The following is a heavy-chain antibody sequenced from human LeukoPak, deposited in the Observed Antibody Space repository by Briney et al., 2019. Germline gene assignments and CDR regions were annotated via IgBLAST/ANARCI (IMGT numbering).Heavy chain of an antibody. CDR1: GYTFTSYD. CDR3: ARDQDSSSLNFQH. Sequence: GASVKVSCKASGYTFTSYDINWVRQATGQGLEWMGWINPNSGGTNYAQKFRGRVTMTRDTSISTAYMELGRLRSDDTAVYYCARDQDSSSLNFQHWGQGTLVTVSS. D-gene: IGHD6-6*01. V-gene: IGHV1-2*02. CDR2: INPNSGGT. J-gene: IGHJ1*01.